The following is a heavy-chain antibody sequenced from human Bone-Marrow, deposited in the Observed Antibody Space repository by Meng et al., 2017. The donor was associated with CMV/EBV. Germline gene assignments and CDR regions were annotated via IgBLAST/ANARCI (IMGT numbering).Heavy chain of an antibody. CDR1: GFTFSSYG. J-gene: IGHJ6*02. CDR2: ISSSSSYI. V-gene: IGHV3-21*01. CDR3: ARDRRYCSSTSCYTGRYYYYGMDV. Sequence: GESLKISCAASGFTFSSYGMNWVRQAPGKGLEWVSSISSSSSYIYYADSVKGRFTISRDNAKNSLYLQMNSLRAEDTAVYYCARDRRYCSSTSCYTGRYYYYGMDVWGQGTTVTVSS. D-gene: IGHD2-2*02.